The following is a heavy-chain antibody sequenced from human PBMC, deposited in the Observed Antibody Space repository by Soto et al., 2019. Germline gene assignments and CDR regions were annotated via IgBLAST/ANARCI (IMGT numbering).Heavy chain of an antibody. V-gene: IGHV3-23*01. CDR3: AKTASMTIRDGFDN. CDR1: GFTFSSYA. J-gene: IGHJ4*02. Sequence: EVQVLESGGGLVQPGGSLRLSCAASGFTFSSYAMSWVRQAPGQGLEWVSAISGSGSNPYYADSVKGRFTISRDNSKNTLYLQMNSLRAEDTALYSCAKTASMTIRDGFDNWGQGTLVTVSS. D-gene: IGHD4-17*01. CDR2: ISGSGSNP.